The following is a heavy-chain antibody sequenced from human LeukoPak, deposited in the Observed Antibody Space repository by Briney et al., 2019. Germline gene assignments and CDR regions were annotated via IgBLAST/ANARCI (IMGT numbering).Heavy chain of an antibody. J-gene: IGHJ6*02. V-gene: IGHV4-61*02. Sequence: SETLSLTCTVSGGSISSGSYYWSWIRQPAGKGLEWIGRIYTSGSTNYNPSLKSRVTISVDTSKNQFSLKLSSATAADTAVYYCARDPPLWFGDPYGMDVWGQGTTVTVSS. CDR1: GGSISSGSYY. CDR3: ARDPPLWFGDPYGMDV. CDR2: IYTSGST. D-gene: IGHD3-10*01.